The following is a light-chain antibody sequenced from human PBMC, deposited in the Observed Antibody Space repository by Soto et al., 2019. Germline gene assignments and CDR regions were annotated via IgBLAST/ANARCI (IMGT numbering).Light chain of an antibody. V-gene: IGLV2-14*03. Sequence: QSALTQPASVSGSPGQSITISCTGTSSDVGGYNFVSWYQQHPGKAPKLMIYEVSNRPSGVSNRFSGSKSGNTASLTISGLQAEDEADYSCCSYTPSSTLGVFGTGTKLTVL. CDR1: SSDVGGYNF. CDR3: CSYTPSSTLGV. CDR2: EVS. J-gene: IGLJ1*01.